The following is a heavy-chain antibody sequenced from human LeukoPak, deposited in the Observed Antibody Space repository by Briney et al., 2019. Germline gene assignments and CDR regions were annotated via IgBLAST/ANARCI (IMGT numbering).Heavy chain of an antibody. Sequence: SETLSLTCTVSGGSISSGGYYWSWIRQHPGKGLEWIGYIYYSGSTYYNPSLKSRVTISVDTSKNQFSLKLSSVTAADTAVYYCARGAVWGSFDYWGQGTLVTVSS. CDR1: GGSISSGGYY. D-gene: IGHD3-16*01. CDR3: ARGAVWGSFDY. CDR2: IYYSGST. J-gene: IGHJ4*02. V-gene: IGHV4-31*03.